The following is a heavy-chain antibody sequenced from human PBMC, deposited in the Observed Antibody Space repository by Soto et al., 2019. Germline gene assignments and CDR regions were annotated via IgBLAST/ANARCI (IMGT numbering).Heavy chain of an antibody. V-gene: IGHV3-9*01. J-gene: IGHJ4*02. D-gene: IGHD2-15*01. CDR1: GFTFDDYA. Sequence: GGSLRLSCAASGFTFDDYAMHWVRQAPGKGLEWVSGISWSSGSICYADSVKGRFTISRDNAKNSLYLQMNSLRAEDTALYYCGKDAYCSGGSCYSFDYWGQGTLVTVSS. CDR2: ISWSSGSI. CDR3: GKDAYCSGGSCYSFDY.